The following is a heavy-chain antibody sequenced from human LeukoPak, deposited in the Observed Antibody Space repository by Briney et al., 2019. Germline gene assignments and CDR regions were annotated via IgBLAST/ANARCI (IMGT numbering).Heavy chain of an antibody. V-gene: IGHV3-23*01. D-gene: IGHD1-26*01. CDR1: GFTLSSYA. CDR2: ISGSGAST. Sequence: GGSLRLSCAASGFTLSSYAMNWVRQAPGKGLEWVSVISGSGASTYYADSVKGRFTISRDNSKNTLYLQMNSLRAEDTAVYYCAKAPYSGGTQPFDYWGQGTLVTVSS. CDR3: AKAPYSGGTQPFDY. J-gene: IGHJ4*02.